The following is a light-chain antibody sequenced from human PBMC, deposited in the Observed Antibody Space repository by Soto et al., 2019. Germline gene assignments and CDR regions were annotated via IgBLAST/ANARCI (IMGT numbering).Light chain of an antibody. V-gene: IGKV1D-13*01. Sequence: SQFTQSPSSLSASVGDRVTITCRTSLGISGYLAWYQQKPGKAPNLLIYDGSTLQSGVPTRFSGSGSGTNFTLTISSLQPEDFATYYCQHFYDYPHSFGPGTKVDIK. CDR3: QHFYDYPHS. J-gene: IGKJ3*01. CDR1: LGISGY. CDR2: DGS.